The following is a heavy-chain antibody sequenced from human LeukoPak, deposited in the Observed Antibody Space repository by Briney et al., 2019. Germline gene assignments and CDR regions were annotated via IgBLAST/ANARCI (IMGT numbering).Heavy chain of an antibody. CDR3: ASGGEFGSGSYYRGCFDY. CDR1: VYSFTAFY. Sequence: ASVNVSYTASVYSFTAFYIHWLRQAPGQGREGMGWIHPRSGATNYAQKFQCRVTMTRDTSINTGYMDLNRLRSDAAAVYYCASGGEFGSGSYYRGCFDYWGRGAMATV. J-gene: IGHJ4*02. V-gene: IGHV1-2*02. CDR2: IHPRSGAT. D-gene: IGHD3-10*01.